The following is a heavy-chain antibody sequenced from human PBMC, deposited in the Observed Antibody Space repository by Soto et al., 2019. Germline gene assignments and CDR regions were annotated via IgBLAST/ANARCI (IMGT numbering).Heavy chain of an antibody. D-gene: IGHD3-22*01. V-gene: IGHV3-23*01. Sequence: GSLRLSCAASGXMFNNYTMSWVRQAPGKGLEWVSTVIVSGGTTYYADSLKGRFTISRDNSKKTVYLQMNRLRDDDTAIYYCAKGLYYYDSSGYRLFDYWGQGTLVTVS. CDR3: AKGLYYYDSSGYRLFDY. J-gene: IGHJ4*02. CDR1: GXMFNNYT. CDR2: VIVSGGTT.